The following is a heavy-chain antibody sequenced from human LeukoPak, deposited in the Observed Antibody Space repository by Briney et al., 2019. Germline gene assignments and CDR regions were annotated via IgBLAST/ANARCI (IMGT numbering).Heavy chain of an antibody. V-gene: IGHV1-18*04. D-gene: IGHD6-19*01. CDR2: TSYNGNT. CDR3: ARHSGSGWQALGY. CDR1: GYTFSNYG. Sequence: ASVKVSCKASGYTFSNYGISWVRQAPGLGLEWMGWTSYNGNTNYAQKFQDRVTMTTDTSTTTAYMELRSLESDDTAVCYCARHSGSGWQALGYWGQGTLVTVSS. J-gene: IGHJ4*02.